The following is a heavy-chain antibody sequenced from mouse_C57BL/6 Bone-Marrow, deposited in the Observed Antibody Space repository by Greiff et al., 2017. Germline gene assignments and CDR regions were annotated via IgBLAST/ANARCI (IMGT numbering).Heavy chain of an antibody. V-gene: IGHV5-17*01. D-gene: IGHD2-3*01. CDR1: GFTFSDYG. CDR3: ARLGLLRFAY. J-gene: IGHJ3*01. CDR2: ISSGSSTI. Sequence: EVTLMESGGGLVKPGGSLKLSCAASGFTFSDYGMRWVRQAPEKGLAWVAYISSGSSTIYYADTMKGRFTISRDNATHNLFLPMTSLRSEDTAMYYCARLGLLRFAYWGQGTLVTVSA.